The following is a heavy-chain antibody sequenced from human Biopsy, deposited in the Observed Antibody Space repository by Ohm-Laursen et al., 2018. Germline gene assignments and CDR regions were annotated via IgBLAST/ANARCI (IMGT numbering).Heavy chain of an antibody. D-gene: IGHD2-8*01. J-gene: IGHJ4*02. V-gene: IGHV1-2*02. CDR2: INCKTGAT. CDR1: GYTFPSYG. CDR3: ARDPLNGHKHFDY. Sequence: ASVKVSCKASGYTFPSYGISWVRQAPGQGLEWLGYINCKTGATNYAQKFQGTVTMTRDTSISTAYLALGSLRSADTDIYYCARDPLNGHKHFDYWGQGSLVTVSS.